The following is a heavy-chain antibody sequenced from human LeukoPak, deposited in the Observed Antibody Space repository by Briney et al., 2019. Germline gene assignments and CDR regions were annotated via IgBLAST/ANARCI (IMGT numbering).Heavy chain of an antibody. J-gene: IGHJ4*02. V-gene: IGHV3-23*01. D-gene: IGHD3-3*01. CDR1: GFTFSSYA. CDR2: ISGSGGST. CDR3: AKGEYYDFWSGYSSDY. Sequence: GGSLRLSCAASGFTFSSYAMSWVRQAPGKGLEWVSAISGSGGSTYYADSVKGRFTISRDNSKNTLYLQMNSLRAEGTAVYYCAKGEYYDFWSGYSSDYWGQGTLVTVSS.